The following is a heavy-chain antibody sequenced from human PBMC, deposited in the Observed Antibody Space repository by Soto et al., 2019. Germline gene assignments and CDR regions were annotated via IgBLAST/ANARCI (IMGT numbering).Heavy chain of an antibody. D-gene: IGHD6-25*01. V-gene: IGHV1-18*01. Sequence: QVQLVQSGAEVKKPGASVKVSCKASGYTFTSYAISWVRQAPGQGLEWMGGISAYNGNTNYAQKLQGRVTMTTDTSPTTAYMELRSLGSDDTAVYYSARSGPPAAYWGQGPVVTVSS. CDR3: ARSGPPAAY. J-gene: IGHJ4*02. CDR1: GYTFTSYA. CDR2: ISAYNGNT.